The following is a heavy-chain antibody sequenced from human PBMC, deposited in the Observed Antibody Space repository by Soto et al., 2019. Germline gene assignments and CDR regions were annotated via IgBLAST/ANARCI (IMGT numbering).Heavy chain of an antibody. V-gene: IGHV4-30-2*01. CDR3: ARLFGGDIDY. D-gene: IGHD2-21*02. CDR1: GGSISSGGYS. J-gene: IGHJ4*02. Sequence: SETLSLTCAVSGGSISSGGYSWSWIRQPPGKGLEWIGYIYHSGSTYYNPSHKSRVTISVDRSKNQFSLKLSSVTAADTAVYYCARLFGGDIDYWGQGTLVTVSS. CDR2: IYHSGST.